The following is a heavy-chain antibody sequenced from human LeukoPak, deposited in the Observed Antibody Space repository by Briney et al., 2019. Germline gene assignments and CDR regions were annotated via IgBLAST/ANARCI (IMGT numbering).Heavy chain of an antibody. D-gene: IGHD3-3*01. V-gene: IGHV4-30-4*01. CDR1: XGSIXSGDYY. Sequence: TXSLTXXXXXGSIXSGDYYWSWIRQPPGKGLEWIGYIYYSGSTYYNPSLKSRVTISVDTSKNQFSLKLSSVTAADTAVYYCASGIYDFWSGYDYWGQGTLVTVSS. CDR3: ASGIYDFWSGYDY. CDR2: IYYSGST. J-gene: IGHJ4*02.